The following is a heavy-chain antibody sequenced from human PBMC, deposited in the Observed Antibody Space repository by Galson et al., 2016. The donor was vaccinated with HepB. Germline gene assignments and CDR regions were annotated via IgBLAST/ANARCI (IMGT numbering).Heavy chain of an antibody. D-gene: IGHD1-14*01. CDR3: AKFVQSYKSGRRFHFYYYMDV. V-gene: IGHV3-23*01. CDR2: ISGSGGST. J-gene: IGHJ6*03. Sequence: SLRLSCAASGFTFSSYAMNWVRQAPGKGLEWVSVISGSGGSTYYADSVKGRFTVSRDNSQNTQYLQMNSLRAEGTAVYYCAKFVQSYKSGRRFHFYYYMDVWGKGTTVVVSS. CDR1: GFTFSSYA.